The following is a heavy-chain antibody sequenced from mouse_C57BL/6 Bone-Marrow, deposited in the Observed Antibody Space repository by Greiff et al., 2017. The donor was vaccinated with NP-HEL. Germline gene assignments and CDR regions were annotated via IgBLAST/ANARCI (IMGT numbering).Heavy chain of an antibody. D-gene: IGHD1-1*01. V-gene: IGHV1-72*01. CDR1: GYTFTSYW. CDR3: ARYYYGSRGWYFDV. Sequence: VQLQQPGADLVKPGASVKLSCKASGYTFTSYWMHWVKQRPGRGLAWIGRIDPNSGGTKFNEKFKTKATLPVDKPSSTAYMQLSSLTSEDSAGYYCARYYYGSRGWYFDVWGTGTTVTVSS. CDR2: IDPNSGGT. J-gene: IGHJ1*03.